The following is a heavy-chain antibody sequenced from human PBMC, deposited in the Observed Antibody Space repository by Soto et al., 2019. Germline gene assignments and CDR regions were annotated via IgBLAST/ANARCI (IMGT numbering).Heavy chain of an antibody. CDR3: ARAGMLNDYRGLYYYYYGMAV. Sequence: SVKVSCKASGGTFSSYGISWVRQAPGQGLEWMGGIIPIFGTANYAQKFQGRVKIAGDESTSTAYMELSSLRSEDTAVYYCARAGMLNDYRGLYYYYYGMAVWGQGTTVTVSS. V-gene: IGHV1-69*13. D-gene: IGHD4-17*01. CDR1: GGTFSSYG. CDR2: IIPIFGTA. J-gene: IGHJ6*02.